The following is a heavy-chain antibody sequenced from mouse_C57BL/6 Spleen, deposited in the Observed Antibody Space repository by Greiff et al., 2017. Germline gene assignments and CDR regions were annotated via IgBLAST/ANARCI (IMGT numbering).Heavy chain of an antibody. J-gene: IGHJ2*01. CDR2: INPNNGGT. V-gene: IGHV1-26*01. Sequence: EVQLQHSGPELVKPGASVKISCKASGYTFTDYYMNWVKQSHGQRLEWIGDINPNNGGTSYNQKFKGKATFTVDKASSTAYMELRSLTSEDSAVYYCARVGLLRKGFFDYWGQGTTLTVSS. CDR3: ARVGLLRKGFFDY. D-gene: IGHD1-1*01. CDR1: GYTFTDYY.